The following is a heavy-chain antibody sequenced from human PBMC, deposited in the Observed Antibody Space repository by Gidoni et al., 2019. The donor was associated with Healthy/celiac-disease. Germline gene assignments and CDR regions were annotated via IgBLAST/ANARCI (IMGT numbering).Heavy chain of an antibody. Sequence: EVQLLESGGGLVQPGGSLRLSCAASGFTFSSYAMSWVRQAPGKGLEWFSAISGSGGSTYYADSVKGRFTISRDNSKNTLYLQMNSLRAEDTAVYYCAKATKKITMVRGVIYYFDYWGQGTLVTVSS. CDR2: ISGSGGST. J-gene: IGHJ4*02. CDR3: AKATKKITMVRGVIYYFDY. CDR1: GFTFSSYA. D-gene: IGHD3-10*01. V-gene: IGHV3-23*01.